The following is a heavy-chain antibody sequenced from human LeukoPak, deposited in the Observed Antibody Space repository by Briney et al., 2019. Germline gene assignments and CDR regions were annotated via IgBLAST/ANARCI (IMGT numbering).Heavy chain of an antibody. V-gene: IGHV4-34*01. D-gene: IGHD6-13*01. Sequence: SETLSLTCAVYGGSFSGYYWSWIRQPPGKGLEWIGEINHSGSTNYNPSLKSRVTISVDTSKNQFSLKLSSVTAADTAVYYCARWYPPQDYFDHWGQGTLVTVSS. CDR2: INHSGST. CDR3: ARWYPPQDYFDH. CDR1: GGSFSGYY. J-gene: IGHJ4*02.